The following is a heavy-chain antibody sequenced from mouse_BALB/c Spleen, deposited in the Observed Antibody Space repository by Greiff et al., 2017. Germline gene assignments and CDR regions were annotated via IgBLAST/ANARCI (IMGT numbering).Heavy chain of an antibody. CDR2: VSYSGST. V-gene: IGHV3-2*02. Sequence: EVQLQQSGPGLVKPSQSLSLTCTVTGYSITSDYAWNWIRQFPGNKLEWMGYVSYSGSTSYNPSLKSRISITRDTSKNQFFLQLNSVTTEDTATYYCAILRHNFDYWGQGTTLTVSS. J-gene: IGHJ2*01. D-gene: IGHD1-2*01. CDR1: GYSITSDYA. CDR3: AILRHNFDY.